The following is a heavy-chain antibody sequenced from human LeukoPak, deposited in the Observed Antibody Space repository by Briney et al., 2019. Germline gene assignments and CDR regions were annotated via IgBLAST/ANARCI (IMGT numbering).Heavy chain of an antibody. D-gene: IGHD2-21*02. CDR2: ISYDGSNK. CDR3: ARENFNGWGPYFDY. Sequence: PGGSLRLSCAASGFTFSSYAMHWVRQAPGKGLEWVAVISYDGSNKYYADSVKGRFTISRDNSKNTLYLQVNSLRAEDTAVYYRARENFNGWGPYFDYWGQGTLVTVSS. CDR1: GFTFSSYA. J-gene: IGHJ4*02. V-gene: IGHV3-30-3*01.